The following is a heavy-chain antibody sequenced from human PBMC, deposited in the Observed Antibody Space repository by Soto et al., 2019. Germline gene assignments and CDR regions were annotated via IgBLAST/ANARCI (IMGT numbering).Heavy chain of an antibody. Sequence: QVQLQESGPRLVKPSETLSLTCSVSGSSFSNFYWSWIRQPAGKGLEWIGRIYTSGATSYSPSPKSRVTMSVDTSQTQMSLSVRSVTAADTAVYFCARGGIQLSYACDYWGPGILVTVSS. V-gene: IGHV4-4*07. D-gene: IGHD1-1*01. CDR2: IYTSGAT. J-gene: IGHJ4*02. CDR1: GSSFSNFY. CDR3: ARGGIQLSYACDY.